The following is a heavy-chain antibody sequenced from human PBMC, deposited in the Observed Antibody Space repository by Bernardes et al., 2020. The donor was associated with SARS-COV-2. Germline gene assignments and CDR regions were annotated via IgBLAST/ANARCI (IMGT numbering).Heavy chain of an antibody. V-gene: IGHV3-23*01. J-gene: IGHJ4*02. CDR1: GFISRNYA. CDR2: ISGRGIST. D-gene: IGHD6-19*01. Sequence: GGSLRLSCAASGFISRNYAMSWVRQVPGKGLEWVSGISGRGISTYYAASVRGRFTISGDDSKDTLYLHMNSLRVEDTALYYCAKERFGHVAGFFDHWGQGTLVTVSS. CDR3: AKERFGHVAGFFDH.